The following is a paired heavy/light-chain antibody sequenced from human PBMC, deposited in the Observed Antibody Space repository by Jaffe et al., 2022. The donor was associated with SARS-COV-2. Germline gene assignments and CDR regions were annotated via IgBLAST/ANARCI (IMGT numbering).Heavy chain of an antibody. CDR1: GYIFTTYA. D-gene: IGHD6-13*01. V-gene: IGHV7-4-1*02. CDR3: AREIATSGHGT. J-gene: IGHJ5*02. CDR2: IHTNTGNP. Sequence: QVQLVQSGSELKRPGASVKVSCKASGYIFTTYAMNWVRQAPGQGLEWIGWIHTNTGNPTYAPGFSGRFVFSLDTSVSTAYLQIISLKAEDTAVYYCAREIATSGHGTWGQGTLVTVSS.
Light chain of an antibody. Sequence: DIVMTQSPDSLTVSLGERATINCKSSQSVLYSYKNQNYLAWYQQKPGQPPKLLIYWASTRESGVPDRFSGSGSGTDFTLTISSLQAEDVAVYYCHQYYSVPLTFGGGTKVEIK. CDR3: HQYYSVPLT. J-gene: IGKJ4*01. CDR2: WAS. CDR1: QSVLYSYKNQNY. V-gene: IGKV4-1*01.